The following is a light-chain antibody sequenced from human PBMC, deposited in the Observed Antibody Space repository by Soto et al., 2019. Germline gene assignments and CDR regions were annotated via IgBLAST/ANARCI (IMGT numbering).Light chain of an antibody. CDR1: SNDVGGYKY. CDR3: SSYTSSTTRV. CDR2: EVD. Sequence: QSVLTQPASVSGSPGQSITISCTGTSNDVGGYKYVSWYQQHPDKAPKLIIYEVDNRPLGVSDRFSGSKSGNTASLTISSLQPEDEADYYCSSYTSSTTRVFGAVTKVTVL. V-gene: IGLV2-14*01. J-gene: IGLJ1*01.